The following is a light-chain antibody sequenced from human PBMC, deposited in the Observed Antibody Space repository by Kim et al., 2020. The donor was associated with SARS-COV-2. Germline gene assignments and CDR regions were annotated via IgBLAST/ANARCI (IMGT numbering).Light chain of an antibody. CDR1: KLGTNY. V-gene: IGLV3-1*01. J-gene: IGLJ2*01. CDR2: EDT. Sequence: VSPGKTASITCSGDKLGTNYTCWYQQRPGRSPVLVISEDTKRPSGIPERFSGSNSGNTATLTITGTLAMDRADYYCQAWDSTTLLFGGGTQLTVL. CDR3: QAWDSTTLL.